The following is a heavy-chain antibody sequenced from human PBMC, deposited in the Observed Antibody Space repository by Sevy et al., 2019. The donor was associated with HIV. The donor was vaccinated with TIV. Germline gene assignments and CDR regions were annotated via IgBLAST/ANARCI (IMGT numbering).Heavy chain of an antibody. D-gene: IGHD2-2*01. CDR2: ITWNSDTI. Sequence: GGSLRLSCAASGFIFDDYAMHGVRQAPGKGLEWVSGITWNSDTIGYADSVKGRFTISRDNAKNSLYLQMNSLRLEDSALYYCAKDIVVVPATSSGYFDLWGRGTLVTVSS. J-gene: IGHJ2*01. CDR1: GFIFDDYA. CDR3: AKDIVVVPATSSGYFDL. V-gene: IGHV3-9*01.